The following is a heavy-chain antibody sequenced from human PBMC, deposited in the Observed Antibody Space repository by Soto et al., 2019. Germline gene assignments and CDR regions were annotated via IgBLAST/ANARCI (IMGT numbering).Heavy chain of an antibody. CDR1: GYTFSSYA. J-gene: IGHJ4*02. D-gene: IGHD3-10*01. CDR2: INAANGNV. Sequence: ASVKVSCKASGYTFSSYALHWVRQAPGQRLEWMGWINAANGNVKYSQKFQGRVTITRDTSTSTAYMDLNSLRSDDTAVYYCARVRVIRGVIPSHFGLWGQGTLVTVSS. CDR3: ARVRVIRGVIPSHFGL. V-gene: IGHV1-3*01.